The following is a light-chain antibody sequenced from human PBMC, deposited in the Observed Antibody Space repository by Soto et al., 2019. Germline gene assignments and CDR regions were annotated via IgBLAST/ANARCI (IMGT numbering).Light chain of an antibody. CDR2: EVT. Sequence: QSVLTQPPSASGSPGQSVTISCTGTSSNVGGYDYVSWHQQHPGKAPKLMIYEVTKRPSGVPDRFSGSKSGNTASLTVAGLQAEDEADYYGSSYAGRNNFVFGTGTKLTVL. CDR1: SSNVGGYDY. V-gene: IGLV2-8*01. J-gene: IGLJ1*01. CDR3: SSYAGRNNFV.